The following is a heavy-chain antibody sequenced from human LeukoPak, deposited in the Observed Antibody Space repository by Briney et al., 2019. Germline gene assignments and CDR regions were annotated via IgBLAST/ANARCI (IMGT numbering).Heavy chain of an antibody. J-gene: IGHJ5*02. Sequence: GGSLRLSCAASGFTFSSYWMSWVRQAPGKGLEWVANIKKDGSEKYYVDSVKGRFTISRDNAKTSLYLQMISLRAEDTAVYYCARGGVLVRFLEWSDNWFDPWGQGTLVTVSS. CDR3: ARGGVLVRFLEWSDNWFDP. D-gene: IGHD3-3*01. CDR1: GFTFSSYW. CDR2: IKKDGSEK. V-gene: IGHV3-7*01.